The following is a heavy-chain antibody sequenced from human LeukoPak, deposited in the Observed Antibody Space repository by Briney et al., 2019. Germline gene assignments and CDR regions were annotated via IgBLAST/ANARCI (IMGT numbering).Heavy chain of an antibody. V-gene: IGHV1-2*02. CDR1: GYTFTGYY. D-gene: IGHD5-24*01. Sequence: AXVKVPCKASGYTFTGYYIHWVRRAPGQGLEWMGWINPNSGGTDYAQKFQGRVTMTRDTSINTAYMELSILKSDDSAVYYCARVLPDGFFPLEYWGQGTLVTVSS. J-gene: IGHJ4*02. CDR3: ARVLPDGFFPLEY. CDR2: INPNSGGT.